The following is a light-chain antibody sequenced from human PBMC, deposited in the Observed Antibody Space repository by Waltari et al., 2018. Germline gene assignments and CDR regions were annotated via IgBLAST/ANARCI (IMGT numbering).Light chain of an antibody. V-gene: IGKV3-11*01. CDR2: SAS. Sequence: DIVLTQSPPTLSLSPGERATLSCRASQSINNYLAWYQQKPGQAPRLLIYSASNRATGIPARFSGSGSGTDFFLTISSLDPEDFAVYYCQQRSSWPRTFGQGTRVEIK. CDR3: QQRSSWPRT. J-gene: IGKJ1*01. CDR1: QSINNY.